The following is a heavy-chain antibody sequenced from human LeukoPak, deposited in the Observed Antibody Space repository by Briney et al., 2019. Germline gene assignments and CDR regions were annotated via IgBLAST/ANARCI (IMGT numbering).Heavy chain of an antibody. Sequence: GGSLRLSCAASGFTFSSYAMSWVRQAPGKGLEWVSAISGSGGSTYYADSVKGRFTISRDNAKNSLYLQMNSLRAEGTAVYYCARVYCSSTSCYSLDYWGQGTLVTVSS. V-gene: IGHV3-23*01. J-gene: IGHJ4*02. CDR2: ISGSGGST. D-gene: IGHD2-2*01. CDR1: GFTFSSYA. CDR3: ARVYCSSTSCYSLDY.